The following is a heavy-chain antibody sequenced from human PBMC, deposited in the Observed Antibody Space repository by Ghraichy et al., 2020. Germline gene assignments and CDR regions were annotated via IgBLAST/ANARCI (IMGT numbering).Heavy chain of an antibody. J-gene: IGHJ3*02. D-gene: IGHD3-22*01. Sequence: GGSLRLSCAASGFTFSDYYMSWIRQAPGKGLEWVSYISSSGSTIYYADSVKGRFTISRDYAKNSLYLQMNSLRAEDTAVYYCARPDDSSLNDAFDIWGQGTMVTVSS. CDR2: ISSSGSTI. CDR3: ARPDDSSLNDAFDI. CDR1: GFTFSDYY. V-gene: IGHV3-11*01.